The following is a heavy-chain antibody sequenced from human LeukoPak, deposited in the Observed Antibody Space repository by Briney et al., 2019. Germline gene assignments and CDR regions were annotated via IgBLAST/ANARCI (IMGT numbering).Heavy chain of an antibody. J-gene: IGHJ1*01. CDR1: GGSISSSSYY. D-gene: IGHD5-18*01. Sequence: KAPETLSLTCTVSGGSISSSSYYWGWIRQHPGKGLEWIGYIYYSGSTYYNPSLKSRVTISVDTSKNQFSLKLSSVTAADTAVYYCATRGYSYGYGYFQHWGQGTLVTVSS. CDR2: IYYSGST. CDR3: ATRGYSYGYGYFQH. V-gene: IGHV4-31*03.